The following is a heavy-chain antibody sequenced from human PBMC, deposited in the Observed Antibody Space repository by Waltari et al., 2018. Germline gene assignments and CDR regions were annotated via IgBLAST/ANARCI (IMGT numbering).Heavy chain of an antibody. CDR2: INPNDGDT. V-gene: IGHV1-2*02. D-gene: IGHD1-7*01. CDR3: ARGLIKLPRSTPDY. J-gene: IGHJ4*02. Sequence: QVQLVQSGTEVKEPGASVKGSCKASGDTFPAHYVHWVRQAPGQGLECMGWINPNDGDTHYAQRFQGRVTMTRDTSIGTVYMELSGLTSDDTAIYYCARGLIKLPRSTPDYWGQGTLVTVSS. CDR1: GDTFPAHY.